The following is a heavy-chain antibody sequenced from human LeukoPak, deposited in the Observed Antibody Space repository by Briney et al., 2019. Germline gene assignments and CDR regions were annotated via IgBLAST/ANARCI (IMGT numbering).Heavy chain of an antibody. CDR3: ARDPRTGYSYDY. J-gene: IGHJ4*02. Sequence: GGSLRLSCAASGFTFSSYEMNWVRQAPGRGLEWVSYISSSGGTIYYADSVKGRFTISRDNAKNSLYLQMNSLRAEDTAVYYCARDPRTGYSYDYWGQGTLVTVSS. V-gene: IGHV3-48*03. D-gene: IGHD5-18*01. CDR2: ISSSGGTI. CDR1: GFTFSSYE.